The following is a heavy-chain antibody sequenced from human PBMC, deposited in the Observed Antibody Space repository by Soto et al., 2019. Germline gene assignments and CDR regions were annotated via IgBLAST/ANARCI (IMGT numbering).Heavy chain of an antibody. V-gene: IGHV3-30-3*02. D-gene: IGHD3-9*01. CDR3: AKESSYYDILTGYYIDNGRPDY. CDR1: GFTFSSYA. J-gene: IGHJ4*02. Sequence: GGSLRLSCAASGFTFSSYAMHWVRQAPGKGLEWVAVISYDGSNKYYADSVKGRFTISRDNSKNTLYLQMNSLRAEDTAVYYCAKESSYYDILTGYYIDNGRPDYWGQGTLVTVSS. CDR2: ISYDGSNK.